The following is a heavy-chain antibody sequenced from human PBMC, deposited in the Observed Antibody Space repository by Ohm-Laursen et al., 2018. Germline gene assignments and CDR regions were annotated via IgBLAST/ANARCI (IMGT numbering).Heavy chain of an antibody. CDR1: GFTVSSNY. CDR2: ITWNSGSI. CDR3: AKDSGGRTRQVAEKGIDV. D-gene: IGHD6-19*01. Sequence: SLRLSCAASGFTVSSNYMSWVRQAPGKGLEWVSGITWNSGSIGYADSVEGRFTVSRDNARNSLFLQMNSLIPEDTALYYCAKDSGGRTRQVAEKGIDVWGQGTLVTVST. V-gene: IGHV3-9*01. J-gene: IGHJ4*02.